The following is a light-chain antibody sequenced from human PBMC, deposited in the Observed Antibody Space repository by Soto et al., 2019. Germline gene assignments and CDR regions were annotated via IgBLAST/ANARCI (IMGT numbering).Light chain of an antibody. CDR3: SSYTWISTPVV. Sequence: QSALTQPASVSGSPGQSITISCTGTSSDVGGYNYVSWYQQHPGKAPKLMIYDVTNRPSGVSNRFSGSKSGNTASLTISGLQAEDEADSCCSSYTWISTPVVFGGGTKVTVL. V-gene: IGLV2-14*01. J-gene: IGLJ2*01. CDR1: SSDVGGYNY. CDR2: DVT.